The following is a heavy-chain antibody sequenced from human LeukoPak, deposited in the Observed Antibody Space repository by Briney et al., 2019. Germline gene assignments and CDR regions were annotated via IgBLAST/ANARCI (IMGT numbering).Heavy chain of an antibody. Sequence: SQTLSLTCTVSGGSISSGGYYWSWIRQPPGKGLEWIGYIYHSGSTYYNPSLKSRVTISVDRSKNQFSLKLSSVTAADTAVYYCARVLRFLEWSDYWGQGTLVTVSS. J-gene: IGHJ4*02. CDR2: IYHSGST. V-gene: IGHV4-30-2*01. D-gene: IGHD3-3*01. CDR3: ARVLRFLEWSDY. CDR1: GGSISSGGYY.